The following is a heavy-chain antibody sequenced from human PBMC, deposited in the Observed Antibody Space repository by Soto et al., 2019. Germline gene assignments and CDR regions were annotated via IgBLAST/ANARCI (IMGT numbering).Heavy chain of an antibody. CDR3: AKDTPTVTAPGLDV. J-gene: IGHJ6*02. D-gene: IGHD4-17*01. V-gene: IGHV3-30*18. CDR2: ISYDGSNK. Sequence: QVQLVESGGGVVQPGRSLRLSCAASGFTFSSYGMHWVRQAPGKGLEWVAVISYDGSNKYYADSVKGRLTISRDNSKNTLYLQMNSLRPEDTAVYYCAKDTPTVTAPGLDVWGRGTTVTVSS. CDR1: GFTFSSYG.